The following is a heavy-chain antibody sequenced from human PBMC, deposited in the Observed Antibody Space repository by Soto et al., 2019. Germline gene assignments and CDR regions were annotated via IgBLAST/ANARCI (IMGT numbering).Heavy chain of an antibody. Sequence: SETLSLTCAVSGGSISSGGYSWSWIRQPPGKGLEWIGKISYSGNVNYNPSLSSRVTISIDTSKNQLSLKLSSVTAADTAVFYCARHRSGSSSLEFWGQGSLVTVSS. V-gene: IGHV4-61*08. CDR3: ARHRSGSSSLEF. CDR1: GGSISSGGYS. CDR2: ISYSGNV. J-gene: IGHJ4*02. D-gene: IGHD6-13*01.